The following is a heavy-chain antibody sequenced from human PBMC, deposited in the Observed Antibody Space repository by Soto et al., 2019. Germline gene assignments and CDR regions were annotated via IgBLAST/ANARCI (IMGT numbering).Heavy chain of an antibody. CDR3: ARGEAYDFCCGYYYYYYYYMVV. J-gene: IGHJ6*03. CDR1: GGSFSGYY. V-gene: IGHV4-34*01. CDR2: INHSGST. Sequence: PSETLSLTCAVYGGSFSGYYWSWIRQPPGKGLEWIGEINHSGSTNYNPSLKSRVTISVDTSKNQFSLKLSSVTAADTAMYYCARGEAYDFCCGYYYYYYYYMVVWGKGTTVTVS. D-gene: IGHD3-3*01.